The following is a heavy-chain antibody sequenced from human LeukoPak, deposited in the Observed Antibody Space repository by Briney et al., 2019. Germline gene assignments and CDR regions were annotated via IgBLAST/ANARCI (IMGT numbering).Heavy chain of an antibody. CDR1: GFTFSSYA. V-gene: IGHV3-64*01. Sequence: PGGSLRLSCAASGFTFSSYAMPWVRQAPGKGLEYVSAISSNGGSTYYANSVKGRFTISRDNSKNTLYLQMGSLRAEDMAVYYCARDDPSGGDYVDYYGMDVWGQGTTVTVSS. D-gene: IGHD4-17*01. CDR3: ARDDPSGGDYVDYYGMDV. J-gene: IGHJ6*02. CDR2: ISSNGGST.